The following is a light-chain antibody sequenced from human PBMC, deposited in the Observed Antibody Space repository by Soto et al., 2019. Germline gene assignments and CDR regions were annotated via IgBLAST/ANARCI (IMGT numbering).Light chain of an antibody. CDR2: EVS. V-gene: IGLV2-14*01. CDR3: SSYTSTSARV. CDR1: SSDVGGYNY. J-gene: IGLJ3*02. Sequence: QSVLTQPASVSGSPGQSITISCTGTSSDVGGYNYVSWYQQQPSKAPKLMIYEVSDRPSGVSNRFSGSKSGNTASLTISGLQAEDEADYYCSSYTSTSARVFGGGTKLTVL.